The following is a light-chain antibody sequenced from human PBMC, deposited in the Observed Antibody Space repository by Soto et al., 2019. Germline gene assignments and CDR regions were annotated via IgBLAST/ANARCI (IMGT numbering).Light chain of an antibody. CDR2: GAS. Sequence: DIQMTQSPSSLSASGGDRVTITCRASQSISRYLNWYQQKPGKAPNLLIYGASSLHSGVPLRFSGSGSGTDFTLTINSLQPEDFATYYCQQSFTTPYTFGQGTKVDIK. V-gene: IGKV1-39*01. CDR1: QSISRY. CDR3: QQSFTTPYT. J-gene: IGKJ2*01.